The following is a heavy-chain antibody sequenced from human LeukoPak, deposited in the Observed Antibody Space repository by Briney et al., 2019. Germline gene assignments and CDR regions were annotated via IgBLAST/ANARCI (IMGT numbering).Heavy chain of an antibody. CDR3: ARDLYDSRCYYPY. V-gene: IGHV3-21*01. J-gene: IGHJ4*02. CDR1: GFTFSSYS. CDR2: ISSSSNYI. D-gene: IGHD3-22*01. Sequence: GGSLRLSCAASGFTFSSYSMNWVRQAPGKGLERVSSISSSSNYIYYADSVKGRFTISRDNAKNSQYLQMNSLRAEDTAVYYCARDLYDSRCYYPYWGQGTLVTVYS.